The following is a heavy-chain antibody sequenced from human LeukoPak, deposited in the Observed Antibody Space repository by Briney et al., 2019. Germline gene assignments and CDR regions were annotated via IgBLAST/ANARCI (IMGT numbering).Heavy chain of an antibody. Sequence: SETLSLTCAVYGGSCSGYYWSWIRQPPGKGLEWIGEINHSGSTNYNPSLKSRVTISVDTSKNQFSLKLSSVTAADTAVYYCARVIVGATKWFDPWGQGTLVTVSS. V-gene: IGHV4-34*01. J-gene: IGHJ5*02. D-gene: IGHD1-26*01. CDR3: ARVIVGATKWFDP. CDR1: GGSCSGYY. CDR2: INHSGST.